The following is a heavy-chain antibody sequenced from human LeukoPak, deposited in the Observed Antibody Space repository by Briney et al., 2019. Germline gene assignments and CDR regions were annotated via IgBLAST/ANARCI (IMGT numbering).Heavy chain of an antibody. Sequence: GGSLRLSCSVSAFTFNTFDNFAMNWVRQAPGKGLEWVAAISESGASTYYAASVKGRFTISRDNSENTLYLQMHGLRAGDTAVYYCAVAPKLAEVWGKGTTVTVSS. J-gene: IGHJ6*04. CDR1: AFTFNTFDNFA. V-gene: IGHV3-23*01. D-gene: IGHD1-7*01. CDR2: ISESGAST. CDR3: AVAPKLAEV.